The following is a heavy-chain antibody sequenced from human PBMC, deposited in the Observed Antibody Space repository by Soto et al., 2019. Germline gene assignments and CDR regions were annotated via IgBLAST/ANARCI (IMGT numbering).Heavy chain of an antibody. J-gene: IGHJ6*02. CDR1: GFTVSSNY. CDR2: IYSGGST. CDR3: ARECPAPPSYYCGMDV. Sequence: EVQLVESGGGLVQPGGSLRLSGAASGFTVSSNYMSWVRQAPGKGLEWVSVIYSGGSTYYADSVKGRFTISRHNSKNTLYLQMNSLRAEDTAVYCCARECPAPPSYYCGMDVWGQGTTVTVSS. V-gene: IGHV3-53*04.